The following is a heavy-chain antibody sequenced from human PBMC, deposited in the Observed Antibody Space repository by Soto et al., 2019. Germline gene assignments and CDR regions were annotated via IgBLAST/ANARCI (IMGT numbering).Heavy chain of an antibody. CDR1: GGTVSSYA. J-gene: IGHJ6*02. D-gene: IGHD3-10*01. V-gene: IGHV1-69*12. CDR2: IIPIFGTA. Sequence: QVQLVQSGAEVKKPGSSVKVSCKASGGTVSSYAISWVRQAPGQGLEWMGGIIPIFGTADYAQKFQGRVTSTADASTSTASMELSSLRSEDTAVYYCARSGARPGDYYYGMDVWGQGTTVTVSS. CDR3: ARSGARPGDYYYGMDV.